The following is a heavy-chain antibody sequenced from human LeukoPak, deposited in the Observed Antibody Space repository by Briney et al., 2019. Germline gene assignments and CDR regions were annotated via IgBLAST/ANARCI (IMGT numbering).Heavy chain of an antibody. CDR1: GFTFDDYG. Sequence: GGSLRLSCAASGFTFDDYGMSWVRQAPGKGLEWVSGINWNGGSTAYADSVKGRFTISRDNAKNSLYLQMNSLRAEDTAVYYCARDPTQATIRFDPWGQGTLVTVSS. CDR3: ARDPTQATIRFDP. V-gene: IGHV3-20*04. CDR2: INWNGGST. J-gene: IGHJ5*02. D-gene: IGHD1-1*01.